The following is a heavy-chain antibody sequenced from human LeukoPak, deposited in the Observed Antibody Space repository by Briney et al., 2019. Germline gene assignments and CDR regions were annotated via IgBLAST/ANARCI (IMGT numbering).Heavy chain of an antibody. D-gene: IGHD1-26*01. CDR3: ARGRSGSLY. J-gene: IGHJ4*02. Sequence: PSETLSLTCAVYGESFSGYYWSWIRQPPGKGLEWIGEINHSGSTNYNPSLKSRVTISVDTSKNQFSLKLSSVTAADTAVYYCARGRSGSLYWGQGTLVTVSS. CDR2: INHSGST. CDR1: GESFSGYY. V-gene: IGHV4-34*01.